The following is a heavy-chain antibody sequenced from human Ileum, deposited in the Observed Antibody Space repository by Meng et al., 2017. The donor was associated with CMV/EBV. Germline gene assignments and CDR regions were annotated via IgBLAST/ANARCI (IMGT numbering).Heavy chain of an antibody. V-gene: IGHV4-34*01. CDR2: INNSGST. Sequence: LYITSAVYGGSVSGYDWSWIRQPPGKGLEWIGEINNSGSTNYNPSLKSRVTISVDTSKNQFSLKLSSVTAADTAVYYCARGNRLDPWGQGTLVTVSS. CDR1: GGSVSGYD. CDR3: ARGNRLDP. J-gene: IGHJ5*02.